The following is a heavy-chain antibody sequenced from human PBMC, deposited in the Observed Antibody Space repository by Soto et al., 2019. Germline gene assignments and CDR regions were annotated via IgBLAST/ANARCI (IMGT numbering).Heavy chain of an antibody. J-gene: IGHJ4*02. CDR2: FDPEDGET. V-gene: IGHV1-24*01. D-gene: IGHD6-19*01. CDR1: GYTLTELS. CDR3: ARGGGSGWYKVYFFDY. Sequence: GASVKVSCKVSGYTLTELSMHWVRQAPGKGLEWMGGFDPEDGETIYAQKFQGRVTMTRDTSISTAYMELSRLRSDDTAVYYCARGGGSGWYKVYFFDYWGQGTLVTVYS.